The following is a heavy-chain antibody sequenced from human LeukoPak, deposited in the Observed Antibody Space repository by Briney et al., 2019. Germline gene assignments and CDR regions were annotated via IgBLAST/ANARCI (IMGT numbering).Heavy chain of an antibody. CDR1: GFTFSSYW. J-gene: IGHJ4*02. CDR2: INSDGSST. Sequence: PGGSLRLSCAASGFTFSSYWMHWVRQAPGKGLVWVSRINSDGSSTTYADSVKGRFTIPRDNAKNTLYLQMNSLRAEDTAVYYCARRYFYDSSTYYPLDYWGQGTLVTVSS. V-gene: IGHV3-74*01. CDR3: ARRYFYDSSTYYPLDY. D-gene: IGHD3-22*01.